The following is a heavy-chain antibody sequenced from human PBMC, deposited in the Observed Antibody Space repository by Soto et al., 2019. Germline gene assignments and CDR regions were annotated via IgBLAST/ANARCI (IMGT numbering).Heavy chain of an antibody. D-gene: IGHD6-19*01. CDR3: AGGRTDSSGWYPGRMNQPDAFDN. J-gene: IGHJ3*02. V-gene: IGHV1-18*01. Sequence: QVRLVQSGAEVKKPGASVKVSCKASGYTFTSYGISWVRQAPGQGLEWMGWISADNGNTNYAQKLRGRVTMTTDTSTSTANMELRSLRSDDTDVNYCAGGRTDSSGWYPGRMNQPDAFDNWGQGTLVTVSS. CDR1: GYTFTSYG. CDR2: ISADNGNT.